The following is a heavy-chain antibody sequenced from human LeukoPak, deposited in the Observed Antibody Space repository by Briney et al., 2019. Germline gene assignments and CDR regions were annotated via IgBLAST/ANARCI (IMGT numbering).Heavy chain of an antibody. J-gene: IGHJ5*02. V-gene: IGHV3-11*01. CDR3: ATDGAGFDT. Sequence: GGSLRLSCAASGFTFSDYYMSWIRQAPGKRLEWLSYIDIGGTNTHYADSVKGRFTISRDNTKKSLYLQMNNLRAEDTVVYYCATDGAGFDTWGRGVLVTVSS. CDR2: IDIGGTNT. CDR1: GFTFSDYY.